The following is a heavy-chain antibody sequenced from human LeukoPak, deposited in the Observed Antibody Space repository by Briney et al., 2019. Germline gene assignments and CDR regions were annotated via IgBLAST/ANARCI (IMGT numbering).Heavy chain of an antibody. Sequence: PGGSLRLSCVGSGFIYGNYWMHWVRQAPGKGLEWVASVMQDGREKHYVDSVKGRFVISRDNSKNTLNLQMNSLRAEDTAIYYCAKYMSATNFFDYWGQGTLVTVSS. CDR3: AKYMSATNFFDY. D-gene: IGHD6-25*01. CDR1: GFIYGNYW. J-gene: IGHJ4*02. CDR2: VMQDGREK. V-gene: IGHV3-7*03.